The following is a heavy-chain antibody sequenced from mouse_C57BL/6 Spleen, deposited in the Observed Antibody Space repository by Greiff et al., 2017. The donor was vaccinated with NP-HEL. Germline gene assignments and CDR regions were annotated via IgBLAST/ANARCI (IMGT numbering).Heavy chain of an antibody. J-gene: IGHJ3*01. CDR3: TRDRQTAQGFAY. D-gene: IGHD3-2*02. V-gene: IGHV5-9-1*02. CDR2: ISSGGDCI. CDR1: GYTFSSYA. Sequence: EVMLVESGAGLVKPGASLKLSCAASGYTFSSYAMSWVRQTPEKSLEWVAYISSGGDCINYEDTVKGRITLTRDNARNTLYLQMSSLTSEDTAMYYCTRDRQTAQGFAYWGQGTLVTFAA.